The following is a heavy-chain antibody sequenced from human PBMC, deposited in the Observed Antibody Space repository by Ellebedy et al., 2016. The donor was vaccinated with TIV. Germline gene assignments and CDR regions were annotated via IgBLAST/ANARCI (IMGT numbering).Heavy chain of an antibody. J-gene: IGHJ3*02. CDR3: ARVLVVPAATGEDAFDI. Sequence: SETLSLTXTVSGGSISSYYWSWIRQHPGKGLEWIGYIYYSGSTYYNPSLKSRVTISVDTSKNQFSLKLSSVTAADTAVYYCARVLVVPAATGEDAFDIWGQGTMVTVSS. V-gene: IGHV4-59*06. D-gene: IGHD2-2*01. CDR2: IYYSGST. CDR1: GGSISSYY.